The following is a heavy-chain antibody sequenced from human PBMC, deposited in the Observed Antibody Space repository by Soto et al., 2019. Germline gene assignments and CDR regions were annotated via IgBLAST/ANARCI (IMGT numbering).Heavy chain of an antibody. Sequence: QLHLVQSGAVVKKPGASVTVSCSASGYPVTAYYMHWVRQAPGRGLEWMGGINPATGAAKYTQTFQDRVTMTRDTSTSTVFMELSGLTSADTAVFYCARGGGVGVAGSAAFDMWGQGTLVTVSS. J-gene: IGHJ3*02. CDR2: INPATGAA. D-gene: IGHD3-3*01. V-gene: IGHV1-2*02. CDR1: GYPVTAYY. CDR3: ARGGGVGVAGSAAFDM.